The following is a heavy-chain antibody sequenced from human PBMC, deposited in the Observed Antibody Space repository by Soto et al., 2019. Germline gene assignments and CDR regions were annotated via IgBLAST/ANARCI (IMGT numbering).Heavy chain of an antibody. Sequence: QVQLVQSGAEVKKPGASVKVSCKASGYTFTNYAMHWVRQAPGQRLEWMGRINAGNGNTKYSQKFQGIVTITRDTSASTAYMELSSLRSEDTAVYYCARGGSLYWYFDLWGRGTLVTVSS. D-gene: IGHD1-26*01. V-gene: IGHV1-3*01. CDR3: ARGGSLYWYFDL. CDR2: INAGNGNT. CDR1: GYTFTNYA. J-gene: IGHJ2*01.